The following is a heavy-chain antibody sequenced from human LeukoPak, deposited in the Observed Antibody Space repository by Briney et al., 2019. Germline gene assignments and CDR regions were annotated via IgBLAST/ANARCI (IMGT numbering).Heavy chain of an antibody. CDR2: IYYSGST. CDR3: ARDGSIAVAGSWFDP. V-gene: IGHV4-39*02. J-gene: IGHJ5*02. D-gene: IGHD6-19*01. CDR1: GGSISSSSYY. Sequence: PSETLSLTCTVSGGSISSSSYYWGWIRQPPGKGLEWIGSIYYSGSTYYNPSLKSRVTISVDTSKNQFSLKLSSVTAADTAVYYCARDGSIAVAGSWFDPWGQGTLVTVSS.